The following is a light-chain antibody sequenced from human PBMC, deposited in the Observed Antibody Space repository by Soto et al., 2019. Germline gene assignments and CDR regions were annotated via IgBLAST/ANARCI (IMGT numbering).Light chain of an antibody. V-gene: IGKV1-27*01. Sequence: DIQMTQSPSSRSASVGDRVTITGRASQGISNYLAWYQQKPGKVPKLLIYAASTLQSGVPSRFSGSGSGTDFTLTISSLQPEDVATYYCQKYNSAPHTFGQGTKLEIK. CDR2: AAS. J-gene: IGKJ2*01. CDR1: QGISNY. CDR3: QKYNSAPHT.